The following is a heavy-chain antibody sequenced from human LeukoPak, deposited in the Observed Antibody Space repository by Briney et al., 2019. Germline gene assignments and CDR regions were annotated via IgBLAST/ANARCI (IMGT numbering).Heavy chain of an antibody. V-gene: IGHV4-59*08. J-gene: IGHJ4*02. Sequence: SETVSLTCTVSGGSISGYYWSWIRQPPGKGLECIGYIYYSGSTNYNPSLKSRVTISVDTSRNQFSLKLTSVTAADTAVYYCAKVSDRDSSGYYWGFEYWGQGTLVTVSS. CDR3: AKVSDRDSSGYYWGFEY. CDR2: IYYSGST. D-gene: IGHD3-22*01. CDR1: GGSISGYY.